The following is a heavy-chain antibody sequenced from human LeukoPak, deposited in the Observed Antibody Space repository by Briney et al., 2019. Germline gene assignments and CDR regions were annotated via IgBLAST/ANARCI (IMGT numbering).Heavy chain of an antibody. CDR2: IGTAGDT. J-gene: IGHJ5*02. D-gene: IGHD2-15*01. Sequence: GGSLRLSCAASGFTFSSYAMSWVRQAPGKGLEWVSAIGTAGDTYYPGSVKGRFTISRENAKNSLYLQMNSLRAGDTAVYYCARGHYCSGGSCYSGWFDPWGQGTLVTVSS. CDR3: ARGHYCSGGSCYSGWFDP. CDR1: GFTFSSYA. V-gene: IGHV3-13*01.